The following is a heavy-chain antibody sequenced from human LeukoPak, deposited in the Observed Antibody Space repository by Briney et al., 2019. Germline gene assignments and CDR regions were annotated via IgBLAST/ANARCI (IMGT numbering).Heavy chain of an antibody. D-gene: IGHD3-9*01. CDR1: GGSISSYY. V-gene: IGHV4-59*01. CDR3: ARVAYYDILTGYHQEYYFDY. Sequence: PSETLSLTCTVSGGSISSYYWSWIRQPPGKGLEWIGYIYYSGSTNYNPSLKSRVTISVDTSKNRFSLKLSSVTAADTAVYYCARVAYYDILTGYHQEYYFDYWGQGTLVTVSS. J-gene: IGHJ4*02. CDR2: IYYSGST.